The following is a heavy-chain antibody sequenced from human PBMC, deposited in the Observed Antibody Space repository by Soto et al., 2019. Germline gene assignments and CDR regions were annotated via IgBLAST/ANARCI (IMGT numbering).Heavy chain of an antibody. CDR2: ISQDGTIA. J-gene: IGHJ4*02. V-gene: IGHV3-74*01. D-gene: IGHD1-1*01. CDR3: LRDQRHWNEFADQ. CDR1: GFAFGSYW. Sequence: VQLVESGGGLVQPGGSLRLCCAASGFAFGSYWMHWVRQAPGKGLVWVSRISQDGTIATQADSVKGRFTISRDNAKNTLYLQMNSLRADDTAVYYCLRDQRHWNEFADQWGQGTLVTVSS.